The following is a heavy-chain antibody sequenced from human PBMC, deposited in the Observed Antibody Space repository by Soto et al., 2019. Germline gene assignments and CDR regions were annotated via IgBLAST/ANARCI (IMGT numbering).Heavy chain of an antibody. J-gene: IGHJ4*02. CDR2: IYYSGST. D-gene: IGHD2-2*01. Sequence: SEILSLTCTVSGGSISSSSYYWGWIRQPPGKGLEWIGSIYYSGSTYYNPSLKSRVTISVDTSKNQFSLKLSSVTAADTAVYYCARQVVVVPAAISFFDYWGQGTLVTVSS. V-gene: IGHV4-39*01. CDR3: ARQVVVVPAAISFFDY. CDR1: GGSISSSSYY.